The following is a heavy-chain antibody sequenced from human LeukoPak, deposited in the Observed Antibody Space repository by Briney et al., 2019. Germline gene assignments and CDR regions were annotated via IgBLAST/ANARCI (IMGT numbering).Heavy chain of an antibody. CDR3: ASGALVVAATYPDY. CDR2: ISSSSSYT. CDR1: GFTFSDYY. J-gene: IGHJ4*02. D-gene: IGHD2-15*01. Sequence: PGGSLRLSCAASGFTFSDYYMSWIRQAPGKGLEWVSYISSSSSYTNYADSVKGRFTISRDNAKNSLYLQMNSLRAEDTAVYYCASGALVVAATYPDYWGQGTLVTVSS. V-gene: IGHV3-11*06.